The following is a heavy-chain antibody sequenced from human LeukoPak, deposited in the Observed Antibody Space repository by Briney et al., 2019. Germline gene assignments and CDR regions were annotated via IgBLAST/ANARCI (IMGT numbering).Heavy chain of an antibody. V-gene: IGHV4-59*01. J-gene: IGHJ4*02. CDR3: ASGVYYYDSSGLRY. CDR2: IYYSGST. Sequence: SETLSLTCTVSGGSISSYYWSWIRQPPGKGLEWIGYIYYSGSTNYNPSLKSRVTISVDTSKNQFSLKLSSVTAADTAVYYCASGVYYYDSSGLRYWGQGTLVTVSS. D-gene: IGHD3-22*01. CDR1: GGSISSYY.